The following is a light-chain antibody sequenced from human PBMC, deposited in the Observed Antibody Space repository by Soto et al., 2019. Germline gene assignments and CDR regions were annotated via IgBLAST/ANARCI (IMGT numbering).Light chain of an antibody. V-gene: IGLV2-8*01. CDR1: SSDIGAYIY. Sequence: QSALTQPPSASGSPGQSVTISCTGTSSDIGAYIYVSWYQQHPGKAPKLMISEVSRRPSGVPERFSGSKSGNTASLTVSGLQADDEAHYYCRSSAGSNNFVFGTGTKVTVL. J-gene: IGLJ1*01. CDR2: EVS. CDR3: RSSAGSNNFV.